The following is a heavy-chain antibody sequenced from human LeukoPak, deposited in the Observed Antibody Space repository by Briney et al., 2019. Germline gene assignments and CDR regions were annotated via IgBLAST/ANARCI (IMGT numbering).Heavy chain of an antibody. V-gene: IGHV3-11*04. Sequence: PGGSLRLSCAASGFIFSDYYMSWIRQAPGKGLEWVSYISSSGSTIYYADSVKGRFTISRDNAKNSLYLQMNSLRAEDTAVYYCARDYYGSGSYSYYFDYWGQGTLVTVPS. D-gene: IGHD3-10*01. CDR3: ARDYYGSGSYSYYFDY. CDR1: GFIFSDYY. J-gene: IGHJ4*02. CDR2: ISSSGSTI.